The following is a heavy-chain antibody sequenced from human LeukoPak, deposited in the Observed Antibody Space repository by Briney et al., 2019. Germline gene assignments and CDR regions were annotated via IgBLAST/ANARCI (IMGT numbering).Heavy chain of an antibody. CDR2: IYYSGST. CDR1: GGSISSSSYY. J-gene: IGHJ6*02. Sequence: PSETLSLTCTVSGGSISSSSYYWAWIRQPPGKGLEWIGSIYYSGSTYYNPSLKSRVTISVDTSKNQFSLKLSSVTPADTAVYYCATTVTGGYYYGMDIWGQGTTVTVSS. V-gene: IGHV4-39*01. CDR3: ATTVTGGYYYGMDI. D-gene: IGHD2-8*02.